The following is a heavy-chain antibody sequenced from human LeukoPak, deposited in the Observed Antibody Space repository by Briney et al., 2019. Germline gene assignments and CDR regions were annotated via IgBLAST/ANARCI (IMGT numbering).Heavy chain of an antibody. CDR3: AKYMGSSVHYNSVDY. Sequence: PGGSLRLSCAASGLAFSAYKMHWVRQAPRKGLVWVSRISTDGYTTDYADFVQGRFTASRDNTKNTWSLEMNSLRAEDTAVYYCAKYMGSSVHYNSVDYWGQGTLVTVSS. CDR1: GLAFSAYK. CDR2: ISTDGYTT. D-gene: IGHD3-22*01. J-gene: IGHJ4*02. V-gene: IGHV3-74*01.